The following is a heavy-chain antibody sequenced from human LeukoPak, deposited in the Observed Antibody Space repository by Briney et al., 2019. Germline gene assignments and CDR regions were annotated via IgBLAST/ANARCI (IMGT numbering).Heavy chain of an antibody. CDR2: IITYNGNT. D-gene: IGHD1-26*01. V-gene: IGHV1-18*01. CDR1: GYTFTSYG. CDR3: ARDTKRSRARWENLGFDP. Sequence: ASVKVSCKASGYTFTSYGISWVRQAPGQGLEWMGYIITYNGNTNYAQKLQGRVTMTTDTSTSTAYMEPRSLRSDDTAVYYCARDTKRSRARWENLGFDPWGQGTLVTVSS. J-gene: IGHJ5*02.